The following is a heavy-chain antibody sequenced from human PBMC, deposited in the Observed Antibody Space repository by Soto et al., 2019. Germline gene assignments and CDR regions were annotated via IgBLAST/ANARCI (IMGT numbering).Heavy chain of an antibody. CDR1: GFTFSSYS. CDR3: ATGSDYGDYGVDY. CDR2: ISSSSSYI. J-gene: IGHJ4*02. D-gene: IGHD4-17*01. Sequence: EVQLVVSGGGLVKPGGSLRLSCAASGFTFSSYSMNWVRQAPGKGLEWVSSISSSSSYIYYADSVKGRFTISRDNAKNSLYLQMNSLRAEDTAVYYCATGSDYGDYGVDYWGQGTLVTVSS. V-gene: IGHV3-21*01.